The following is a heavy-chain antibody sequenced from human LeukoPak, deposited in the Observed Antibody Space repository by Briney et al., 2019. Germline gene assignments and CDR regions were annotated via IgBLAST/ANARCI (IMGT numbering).Heavy chain of an antibody. D-gene: IGHD3-22*01. CDR1: GYTFTSYY. Sequence: ASVKVSCKASGYTFTSYYMHWVRQAPGQGLEWMGIINPSGGSTSYAQKFQGRVTMTRDMSTSTVYMELSSLRSEDTAVYYCARSMIVGGEIDYWGQGTLVTVSS. CDR3: ARSMIVGGEIDY. V-gene: IGHV1-46*01. CDR2: INPSGGST. J-gene: IGHJ4*02.